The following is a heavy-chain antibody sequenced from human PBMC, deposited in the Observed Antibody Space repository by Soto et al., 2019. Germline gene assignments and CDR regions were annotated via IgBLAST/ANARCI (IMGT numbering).Heavy chain of an antibody. J-gene: IGHJ6*02. CDR3: ARDYYDSSGYYSTSYYYYGMDV. CDR2: IIPIFGTA. V-gene: IGHV1-69*12. CDR1: GGTFSSYA. D-gene: IGHD3-22*01. Sequence: QVQLVQSGAEVKKPGSSVKVSCKASGGTFSSYAISWVRQAPGQGLEWMGGIIPIFGTANYAQKFQGRVTITADESTSTAYMELSSLRSEDTAVYYCARDYYDSSGYYSTSYYYYGMDVWGQGTTVTVSS.